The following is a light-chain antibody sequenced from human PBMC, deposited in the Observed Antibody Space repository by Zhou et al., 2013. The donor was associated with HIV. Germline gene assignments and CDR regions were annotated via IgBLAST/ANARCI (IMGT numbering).Light chain of an antibody. CDR1: QSVSTY. J-gene: IGKJ4*01. CDR2: DAS. CDR3: QQYHSWPPLT. V-gene: IGKV3-11*01. Sequence: EVVLTQSPGTLSLSPGERATLSCRASQSVSTYLAWYQQTPGQPPRLLIYDASNRATGIPDRFSGSGSGTDFTLTISSLQSEDFAVYYCQQYHSWPPLTFGGGTKVEMK.